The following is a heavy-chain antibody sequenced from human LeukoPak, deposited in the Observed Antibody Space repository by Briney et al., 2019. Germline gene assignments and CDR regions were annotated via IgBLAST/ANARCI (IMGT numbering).Heavy chain of an antibody. Sequence: ASVNVSCKASGYTFTSYDINWVRQATGQGLEWMGWMNPNSGNTGYAQKFQGRVTMTRNTSISTAYMELSSLRSEDTAVYYCARAGIVGDAFDIWGQGTMVTVSS. V-gene: IGHV1-8*01. J-gene: IGHJ3*02. CDR1: GYTFTSYD. D-gene: IGHD2-15*01. CDR2: MNPNSGNT. CDR3: ARAGIVGDAFDI.